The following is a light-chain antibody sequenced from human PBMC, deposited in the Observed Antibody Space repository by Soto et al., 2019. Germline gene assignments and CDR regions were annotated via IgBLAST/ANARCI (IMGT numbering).Light chain of an antibody. CDR3: AALDESLNGL. V-gene: IGLV1-44*01. Sequence: QSVLTQPTSASGTPGQRITISCSGSSSNIGDNPVNWYQQLPGAAPKLLIYINDQRPSGVPVRFSRSKTGTSASLAISRLQPEDEADYYCAALDESLNGLFGTGTKVTAL. CDR2: IND. J-gene: IGLJ1*01. CDR1: SSNIGDNP.